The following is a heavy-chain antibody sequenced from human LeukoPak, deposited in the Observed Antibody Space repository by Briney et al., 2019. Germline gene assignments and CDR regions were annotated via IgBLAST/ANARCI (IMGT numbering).Heavy chain of an antibody. D-gene: IGHD5-18*01. V-gene: IGHV4-59*01. J-gene: IGHJ4*02. CDR2: IYYSGST. CDR1: GGSISSYY. Sequence: SETLSLTCTVSGGSISSYYWSWIRQPPGKGLEWIGYIYYSGSTNYNPSLESRVTISVDTSKNQFSLKLSSVTAADTAVYYCAREGGPAMVTFDYWGQGTLVTVSS. CDR3: AREGGPAMVTFDY.